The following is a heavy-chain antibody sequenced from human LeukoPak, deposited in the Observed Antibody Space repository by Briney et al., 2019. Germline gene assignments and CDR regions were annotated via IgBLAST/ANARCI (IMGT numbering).Heavy chain of an antibody. Sequence: SETLSLTCAASGGSISSGGYSWSWIRQPPGKGLEWIGYIYHSGSTYYNPSLKSRVTISVDRSKNQFSLKLSSVTAADTAVYYCARAKRVPRLYDFWSGAKGYYGMDVWGQGTTVTVSS. CDR2: IYHSGST. V-gene: IGHV4-30-2*01. CDR3: ARAKRVPRLYDFWSGAKGYYGMDV. CDR1: GGSISSGGYS. J-gene: IGHJ6*02. D-gene: IGHD3-3*01.